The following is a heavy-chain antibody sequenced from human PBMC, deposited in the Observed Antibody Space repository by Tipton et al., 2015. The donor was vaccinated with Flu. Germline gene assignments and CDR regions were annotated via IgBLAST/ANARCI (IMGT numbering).Heavy chain of an antibody. J-gene: IGHJ5*02. V-gene: IGHV4-34*01. Sequence: LRLSCAVYGGSFSGYFWSWIRQPPGKGLEWIGEINHSGSTIYNPSLKSRVSISIDRSKNQFSLNLRSVTAADMAVYYCARRDYSNYVSDPKSWFDPWGQGTLVTVSS. D-gene: IGHD4-11*01. CDR2: INHSGST. CDR3: ARRDYSNYVSDPKSWFDP. CDR1: GGSFSGYF.